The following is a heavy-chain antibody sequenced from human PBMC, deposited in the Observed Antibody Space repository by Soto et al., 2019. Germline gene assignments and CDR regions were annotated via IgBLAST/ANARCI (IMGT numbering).Heavy chain of an antibody. V-gene: IGHV4-34*01. D-gene: IGHD5-12*01. Sequence: ETLSLTCAVYGGSFSGYYWSWIRQPPGKGLEWIGEINHSGSTNYNPSLKSRVTISVDTSKNQFSLKLSSMTAADTAVYYCARDGYSGYSDAFDIWGQGTMVTVSS. CDR3: ARDGYSGYSDAFDI. CDR2: INHSGST. J-gene: IGHJ3*02. CDR1: GGSFSGYY.